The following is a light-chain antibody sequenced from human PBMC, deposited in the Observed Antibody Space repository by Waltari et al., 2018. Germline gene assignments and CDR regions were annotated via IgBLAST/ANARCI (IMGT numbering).Light chain of an antibody. CDR2: EAS. Sequence: DIQMTQSPSTLPASVGDRVTITCRASHSISTWLAWYQQKPGKAPKRLIYEASSLENGVPSKFSGSGSGKEFTLTISSLQPDDFATYYCQQFNTYPIPFGRGTKVDIK. V-gene: IGKV1-5*03. CDR1: HSISTW. J-gene: IGKJ3*01. CDR3: QQFNTYPIP.